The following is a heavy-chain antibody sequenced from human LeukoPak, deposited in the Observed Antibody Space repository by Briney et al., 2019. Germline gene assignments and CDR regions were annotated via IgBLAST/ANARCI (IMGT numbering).Heavy chain of an antibody. Sequence: ASVKVSCKASGYTFTGYYMHWVRQAPGQGLEWMGWINPNSGGTSYAQKFQGRVTMTRDTSISTAYMELSSLRSDDTAVYYRALPFNYYYTMDVWGQGTTVTVSS. J-gene: IGHJ6*02. V-gene: IGHV1-2*02. CDR2: INPNSGGT. CDR3: ALPFNYYYTMDV. CDR1: GYTFTGYY.